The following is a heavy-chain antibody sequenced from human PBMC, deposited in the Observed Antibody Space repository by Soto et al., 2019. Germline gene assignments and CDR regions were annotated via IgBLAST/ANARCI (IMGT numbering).Heavy chain of an antibody. CDR3: ARRAETNGWNGFGADKYYFDF. CDR2: MNPNTGNS. D-gene: IGHD1-1*01. J-gene: IGHJ4*02. Sequence: ASVQVTFQASGYTFPSYDIYWVRQAAGQGLEWMGWMNPNTGNSGYAQKFQGRVTVTSDTSINTVHMELSSLRSEDTAVYYCARRAETNGWNGFGADKYYFDFWGQGTLVTAPQ. CDR1: GYTFPSYD. V-gene: IGHV1-8*01.